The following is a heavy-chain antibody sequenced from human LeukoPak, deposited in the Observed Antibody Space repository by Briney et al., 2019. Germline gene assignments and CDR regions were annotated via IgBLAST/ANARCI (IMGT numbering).Heavy chain of an antibody. CDR2: IYYSGST. CDR1: GGSISSYY. J-gene: IGHJ3*02. CDR3: ARFPRLILTQEDAFDI. V-gene: IGHV4-59*08. Sequence: SETLSLTCTVSGGSISSYYWSWIRQPPGKGLEWIGYIYYSGSTNYNPSLKSRVTISVDTSKNQFSLKLSSVTAADTAVYYCARFPRLILTQEDAFDIWGQGTMVTVSS. D-gene: IGHD5-12*01.